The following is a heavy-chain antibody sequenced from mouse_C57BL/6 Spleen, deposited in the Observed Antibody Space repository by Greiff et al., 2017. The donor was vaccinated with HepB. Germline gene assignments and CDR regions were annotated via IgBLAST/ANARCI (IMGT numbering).Heavy chain of an antibody. CDR1: GYSFTSYY. CDR2: IYPGSGNT. J-gene: IGHJ3*01. CDR3: ARDYGSSLQFAY. D-gene: IGHD1-1*01. Sequence: QVQLQQSGPELVKPGASVKISCKASGYSFTSYYIHWVKQRPGQGLEWIGWIYPGSGNTKYNEKFKGKATLTADTSSSTAYMQLSSLTSEDSAVYYCARDYGSSLQFAYWGQGTLVTVSA. V-gene: IGHV1-66*01.